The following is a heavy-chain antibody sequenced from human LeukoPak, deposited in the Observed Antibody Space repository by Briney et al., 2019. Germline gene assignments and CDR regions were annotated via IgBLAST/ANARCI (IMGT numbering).Heavy chain of an antibody. CDR1: GFTFSSYS. J-gene: IGHJ5*02. D-gene: IGHD2-2*01. V-gene: IGHV3-21*01. Sequence: GGSLRLSCAASGFTFSSYSMNWVRQAPGKGLEWVSCISSSSSYIYYADSVQGRFTISRDNAKNSLYLQMNSLRARDAAVYYCARTLVPAAMSNNWFDRWGQGTTVTVSS. CDR3: ARTLVPAAMSNNWFDR. CDR2: ISSSSSYI.